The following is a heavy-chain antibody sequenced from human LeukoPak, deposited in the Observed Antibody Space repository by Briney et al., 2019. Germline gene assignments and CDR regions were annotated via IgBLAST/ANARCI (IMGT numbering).Heavy chain of an antibody. CDR1: GGSFSGYY. V-gene: IGHV4-34*01. J-gene: IGHJ6*03. CDR2: INHSGST. CDR3: ARGGSSWYYYYYYMDV. Sequence: SETLSLTCAVYGGSFSGYYWSWIRQPPGKGLEWIGEINHSGSTNYNPSLKSRVTISVDTSKNQFSLKLSSVTAADTAVYYCARGGSSWYYYYYYMDVWGKGTTVTVSS. D-gene: IGHD6-13*01.